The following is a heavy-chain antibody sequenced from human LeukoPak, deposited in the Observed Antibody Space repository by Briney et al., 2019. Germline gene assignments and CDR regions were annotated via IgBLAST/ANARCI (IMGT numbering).Heavy chain of an antibody. CDR1: GGSISSGSYY. CDR3: ARVLDGSGSYYNPGIYYFDY. V-gene: IGHV4-61*02. Sequence: TLSLTCTVSGGSISSGSYYWSWIRQPAGKGLEWIGRIYTSGSTNYNPSLKSRVTISVDTSKNQFSLKLSSVTAADTAVYYCARVLDGSGSYYNPGIYYFDYWGQGTLVTVSS. D-gene: IGHD3-10*01. CDR2: IYTSGST. J-gene: IGHJ4*02.